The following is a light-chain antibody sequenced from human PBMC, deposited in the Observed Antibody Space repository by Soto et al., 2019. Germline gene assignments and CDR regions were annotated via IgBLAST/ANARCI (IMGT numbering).Light chain of an antibody. CDR3: QQADSFPLT. CDR1: QSIYKW. Sequence: DIQMTQSQSSVSASIGDRVTISCRASQSIYKWLVWYQQKPGKAPKLLIYAASSLQSGVPSRFSGRGYGTDFTLTISRLQPEDSANYYCQQADSFPLTFGGGTKVEI. J-gene: IGKJ4*01. CDR2: AAS. V-gene: IGKV1-12*01.